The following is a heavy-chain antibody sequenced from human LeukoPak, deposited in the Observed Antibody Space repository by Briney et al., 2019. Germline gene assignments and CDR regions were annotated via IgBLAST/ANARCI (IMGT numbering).Heavy chain of an antibody. J-gene: IGHJ3*02. V-gene: IGHV3-21*01. CDR1: GFSFGSYS. Sequence: GPLRLSCAVSGFSFGSYSMNWVRQAPGKGLEWVSSITSSGSYINYADSVKGRFTTSRDNAKNSLYLQMNSLRAEDTAVYYCARKGYYDSGTFDIWGQGTMVTVSS. CDR2: ITSSGSYI. D-gene: IGHD3-22*01. CDR3: ARKGYYDSGTFDI.